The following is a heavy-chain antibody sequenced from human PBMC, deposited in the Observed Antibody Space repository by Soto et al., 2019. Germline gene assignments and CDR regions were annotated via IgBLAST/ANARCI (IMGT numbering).Heavy chain of an antibody. CDR1: GGSINSGLYY. CDR3: ARARSGGYGRLEY. J-gene: IGHJ4*02. D-gene: IGHD3-10*01. V-gene: IGHV4-31*03. Sequence: QVQLQESGPGLVKPSQTLSLTCTVSGGSINSGLYYWSWIRQYPGKGLEWIGYIYSRGNTYYNPSLKSRLTIVVDTSKNQSALKLSPVAAADTAAYYGARARSGGYGRLEYGGQGSLVTVSS. CDR2: IYSRGNT.